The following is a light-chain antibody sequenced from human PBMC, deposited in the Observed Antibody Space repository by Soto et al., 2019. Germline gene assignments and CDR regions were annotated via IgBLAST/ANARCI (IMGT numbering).Light chain of an antibody. CDR2: LGS. J-gene: IGKJ1*01. CDR3: LQTVQAPWT. CDR1: QNLLHSNGYNY. V-gene: IGKV2-28*01. Sequence: DIVMPQSPLSLAVTPGEPASFSCRSSQNLLHSNGYNYMDWYLQKPGQSPQLLIYLGSNRASGVPDRFSGSGSCTDFTLKISRVEAEDVGVYYCLQTVQAPWTFGQGNKVEIK.